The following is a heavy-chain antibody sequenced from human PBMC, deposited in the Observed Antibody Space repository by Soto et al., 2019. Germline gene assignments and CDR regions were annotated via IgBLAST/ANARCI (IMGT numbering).Heavy chain of an antibody. Sequence: SLTCTVSGGSISSYYWSWIRQPPGKGLEWIGYIYYSGSTNYNPSLKSRVTISVDTSKNQFSLKLSSVTAADTAVYYCARVLRYGYSYGSGSYHDYWGQGTLVTVSS. CDR3: ARVLRYGYSYGSGSYHDY. CDR1: GGSISSYY. J-gene: IGHJ4*02. CDR2: IYYSGST. D-gene: IGHD3-10*01. V-gene: IGHV4-59*01.